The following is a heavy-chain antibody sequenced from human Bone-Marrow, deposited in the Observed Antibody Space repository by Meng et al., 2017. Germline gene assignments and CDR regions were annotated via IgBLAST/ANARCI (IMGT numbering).Heavy chain of an antibody. J-gene: IGHJ5*02. CDR1: GYTFTGYY. V-gene: IGHV1-2*02. Sequence: QVQLVQVGAEVKRAGASVTVSCKASGYTFTGYYIHWVRQAPGQGLEWMGWLNPNGGGTYYAQQFQGRVTMTRDTSINTAYLELSRLTSADTAVYYCAREGGPDKWFDPWGQGTLVTVSS. CDR2: LNPNGGGT. D-gene: IGHD2-15*01. CDR3: AREGGPDKWFDP.